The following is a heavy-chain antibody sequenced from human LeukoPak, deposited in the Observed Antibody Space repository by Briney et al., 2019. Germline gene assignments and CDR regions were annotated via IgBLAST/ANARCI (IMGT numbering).Heavy chain of an antibody. D-gene: IGHD2-2*01. J-gene: IGHJ5*02. CDR3: ARGPRVPLVPAAEVDP. CDR1: GGSFSGYY. Sequence: SETLSLTCAVYGGSFSGYYWSWIRQPPGKGLEWIGEINHSGSTNYNPSLKSRVTISVDTSKNQFSLKLSSVTAADTAVYYCARGPRVPLVPAAEVDPWGQGTLVTVSS. CDR2: INHSGST. V-gene: IGHV4-34*01.